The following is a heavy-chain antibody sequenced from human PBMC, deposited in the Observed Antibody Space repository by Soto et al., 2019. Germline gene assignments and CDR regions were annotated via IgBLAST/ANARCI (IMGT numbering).Heavy chain of an antibody. CDR1: GGSISSYY. Sequence: QVQLQESGPGLVKPSETLSLTCTVSGGSISSYYWSWIRQPPGKGLEWIGYIYYSGSTNYNPSLKSRVTISVDTSKNQFSLKLSSVTAADTAVYYCARGIGIAVWRYFDYWGQGTLVTVSS. CDR3: ARGIGIAVWRYFDY. CDR2: IYYSGST. J-gene: IGHJ4*02. V-gene: IGHV4-59*01. D-gene: IGHD6-19*01.